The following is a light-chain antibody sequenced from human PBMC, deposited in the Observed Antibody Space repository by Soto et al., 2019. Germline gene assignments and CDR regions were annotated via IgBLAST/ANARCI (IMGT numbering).Light chain of an antibody. Sequence: DIQMTQSPSTLSASVGDRVTITCRASQSISSWLAWYQQKPGKAPKLLIYDASSLESGVPSRFSGSGYGTEFTLTISSLQPDDFAAYYCQQYNSYPGTFGQGTKVEIK. CDR3: QQYNSYPGT. J-gene: IGKJ1*01. CDR2: DAS. CDR1: QSISSW. V-gene: IGKV1-5*01.